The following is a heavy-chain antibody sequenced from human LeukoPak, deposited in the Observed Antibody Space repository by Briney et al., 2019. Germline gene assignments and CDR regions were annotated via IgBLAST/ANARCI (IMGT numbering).Heavy chain of an antibody. D-gene: IGHD3-22*01. CDR2: IYYSGST. Sequence: SETLSLTCTVSGGSISDYYWSWIRQPPGKGLEWIGYIYYSGSTNYNPSLKSRVTVSADTSKNQISLKLSSVTAADTAVYYCARHGSYYPYYFDYWGQGTLVTVSS. J-gene: IGHJ4*02. V-gene: IGHV4-59*08. CDR1: GGSISDYY. CDR3: ARHGSYYPYYFDY.